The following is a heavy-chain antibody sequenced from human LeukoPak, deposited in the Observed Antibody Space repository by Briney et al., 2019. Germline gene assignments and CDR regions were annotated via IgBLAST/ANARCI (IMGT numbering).Heavy chain of an antibody. D-gene: IGHD1-14*01. Sequence: PGGSLRLSCAASGFTFSSYGMSWVRQAPGKGLEWVSAISGSGGSTYYADSVKGRFTNSRDNSKNTLYLQMNSLRAEDTAVYSCAKDHVTTGHYWGQGTLVTVSS. CDR1: GFTFSSYG. CDR2: ISGSGGST. V-gene: IGHV3-23*01. CDR3: AKDHVTTGHY. J-gene: IGHJ4*02.